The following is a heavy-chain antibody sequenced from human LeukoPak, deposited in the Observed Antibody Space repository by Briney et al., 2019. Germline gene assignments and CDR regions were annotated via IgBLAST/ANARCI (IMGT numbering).Heavy chain of an antibody. Sequence: GGSLRLSCAASRFTFSSYGMSWVRQAPGKGLEWVSAISGSGYSTYYADSVKGRFTISRDNSKNTLYLQMNSLRAEDTAVYYCAKYYGDDHDYYYYMDVWGKGTTVTISS. CDR2: ISGSGYST. CDR1: RFTFSSYG. V-gene: IGHV3-23*01. CDR3: AKYYGDDHDYYYYMDV. D-gene: IGHD4-17*01. J-gene: IGHJ6*03.